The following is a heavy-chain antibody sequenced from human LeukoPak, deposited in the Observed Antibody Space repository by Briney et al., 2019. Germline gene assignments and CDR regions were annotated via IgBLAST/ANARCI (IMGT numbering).Heavy chain of an antibody. Sequence: SETLSLTCTVSGGSISSSSYYWGWIRQPPGKGLEWIGSIYYSGSTYYNPSLKSRVTISVDTSKNQFSLKLSSVTAADTAVYYCASGPAVPYYNYYMDVWGKGTTVTVSS. V-gene: IGHV4-39*07. CDR3: ASGPAVPYYNYYMDV. CDR2: IYYSGST. J-gene: IGHJ6*03. CDR1: GGSISSSSYY.